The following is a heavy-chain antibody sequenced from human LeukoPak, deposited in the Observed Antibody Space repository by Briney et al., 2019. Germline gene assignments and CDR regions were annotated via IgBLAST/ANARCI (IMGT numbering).Heavy chain of an antibody. CDR3: ARTQVPAAIAGYYYYYYGMDV. J-gene: IGHJ6*02. V-gene: IGHV1-69*13. D-gene: IGHD2-2*01. Sequence: SVKVSCKASGGTFGSYAISWVRQATGQGLEWMGGIIPIFGTANYAQKFQGRVTITADESTSTAYMELSSLRSEDTAVYYCARTQVPAAIAGYYYYYYGMDVWGQGTTVTVSS. CDR2: IIPIFGTA. CDR1: GGTFGSYA.